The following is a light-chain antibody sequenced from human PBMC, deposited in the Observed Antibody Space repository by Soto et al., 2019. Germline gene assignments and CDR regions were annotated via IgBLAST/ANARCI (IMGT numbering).Light chain of an antibody. J-gene: IGLJ3*02. CDR2: DVS. V-gene: IGLV2-14*01. Sequence: QAVVTQPASVSGSPGQSITISCTGTSSDVGAYTYVSWYQQHPGKAPKLMIYDVSNRPSGVSNRFSGSKSGNTASLTISGLQAEDEADYYCHSYISSSMEVFGGGTKLTVL. CDR3: HSYISSSMEV. CDR1: SSDVGAYTY.